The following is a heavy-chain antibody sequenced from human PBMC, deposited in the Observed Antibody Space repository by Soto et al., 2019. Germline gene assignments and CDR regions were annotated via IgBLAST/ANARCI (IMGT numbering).Heavy chain of an antibody. Sequence: ASVKVSCKASGYTFTSYAMHWVRQAPGQRLEWMGWINAGNGNTKYSQKFQGRVTITRDTSASTAYMELSSLRSEDTAVYYCARLVKDIVVVPAAIVSNWFDPWGQGTLVTVSS. CDR1: GYTFTSYA. D-gene: IGHD2-2*01. J-gene: IGHJ5*02. CDR2: INAGNGNT. CDR3: ARLVKDIVVVPAAIVSNWFDP. V-gene: IGHV1-3*01.